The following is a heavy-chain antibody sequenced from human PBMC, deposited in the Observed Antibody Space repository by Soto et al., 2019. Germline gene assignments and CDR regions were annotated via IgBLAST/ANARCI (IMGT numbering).Heavy chain of an antibody. CDR3: ATGGGERFEFDY. CDR1: GYTLTGVA. CDR2: LDPEDGEI. Sequence: GASVKVSCKVSGYTLTGVAIHWVRQAPGRGLEWMGGLDPEDGEIIYAQKFQGRVTMTEDTSTDTAFMELSSLTSDDTAVYFCATGGGERFEFDYWGQGTLVTVSS. V-gene: IGHV1-24*01. J-gene: IGHJ4*02. D-gene: IGHD1-1*01.